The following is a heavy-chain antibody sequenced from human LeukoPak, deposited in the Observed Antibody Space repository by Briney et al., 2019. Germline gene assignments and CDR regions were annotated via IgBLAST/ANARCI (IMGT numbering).Heavy chain of an antibody. V-gene: IGHV4-34*01. D-gene: IGHD2-2*01. CDR1: GGSFSGYY. J-gene: IGHJ2*01. CDR2: INHSGST. CDR3: ARGRFIARKYCSSTSCQGYWYFDL. Sequence: SETLSLTCAVYGGSFSGYYWSWIRQPPGKGLEWIGEINHSGSTNYNPSLKSRVTISVDTSKNQFSLKLSSVTAADTAVYYCARGRFIARKYCSSTSCQGYWYFDLWGRGTLATVSS.